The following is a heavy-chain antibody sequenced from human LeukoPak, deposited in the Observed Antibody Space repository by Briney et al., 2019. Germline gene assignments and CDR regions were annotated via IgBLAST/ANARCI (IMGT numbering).Heavy chain of an antibody. V-gene: IGHV3-20*04. CDR3: ARDLGYCSSTSCYEKFGY. J-gene: IGHJ4*02. Sequence: GGSLRLSCAASGFTFDDYGMSWVRQAPGKGLEWVSGINWNGGSTGYADSVKGRFTNSRDNAKNSLYLQMNSLRAEDTALYYCARDLGYCSSTSCYEKFGYWGQGTLVTVSS. CDR2: INWNGGST. D-gene: IGHD2-2*01. CDR1: GFTFDDYG.